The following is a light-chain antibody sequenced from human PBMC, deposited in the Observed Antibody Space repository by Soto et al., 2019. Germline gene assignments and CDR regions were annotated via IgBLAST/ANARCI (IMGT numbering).Light chain of an antibody. J-gene: IGKJ4*01. CDR1: QNIYTY. Sequence: DIQMTQSPSSLSASLGDRVTITCRASQNIYTYLNWYQQRPGKAPRLLIYSASSLQGGVPPRFSGSGSGTDFTLTIDSLQPEDFAAYYCQQSYSIPLTFGGGTKVEIK. V-gene: IGKV1-39*01. CDR2: SAS. CDR3: QQSYSIPLT.